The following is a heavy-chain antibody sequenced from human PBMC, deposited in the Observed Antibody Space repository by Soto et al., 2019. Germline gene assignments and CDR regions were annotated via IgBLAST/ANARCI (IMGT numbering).Heavy chain of an antibody. V-gene: IGHV3-23*01. J-gene: IGHJ3*02. D-gene: IGHD5-12*01. CDR1: GFTYSTHG. CDR2: LSRGGGST. Sequence: EAQLLVSGGELLKPGGSLRLSSAASGFTYSTHGMSWVRQAPGKGLEWIAGLSRGGGSTYYADSVKGRFTISRDNSKKTLDLIMNSLRDEDTALYYCARDGQYRTDGFDIWGQGTMVTVSS. CDR3: ARDGQYRTDGFDI.